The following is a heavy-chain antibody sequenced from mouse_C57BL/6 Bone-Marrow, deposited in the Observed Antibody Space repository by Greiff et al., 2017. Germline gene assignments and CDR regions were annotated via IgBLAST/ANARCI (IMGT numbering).Heavy chain of an antibody. J-gene: IGHJ2*01. CDR2: ISDGGSYT. Sequence: EVHLVESGGGLVKPGGSLKLSCAASGFTFSSYAMSWVRQTPEKRLEWVATISDGGSYTYYPDNVKGRFTISRDNAKNNLYLQMSHLKSEDTAMYYCAREGWDVDYWGQGTTLTVSS. D-gene: IGHD4-1*01. V-gene: IGHV5-4*01. CDR1: GFTFSSYA. CDR3: AREGWDVDY.